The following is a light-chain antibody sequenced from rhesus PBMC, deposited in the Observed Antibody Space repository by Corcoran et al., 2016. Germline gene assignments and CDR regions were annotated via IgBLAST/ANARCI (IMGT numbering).Light chain of an antibody. V-gene: IGKV3-24*04. J-gene: IGKJ1*01. CDR1: QSVSSY. CDR2: GAS. CDR3: LQSSNWWT. Sequence: EIVMTQSPATLALSPGERATLSFRASQSVSSYLAWYQQKPGQAPRLLHYGASSRATGIPDRFSGSGAGTEFPLTISSLEPEDGGVYFCLQSSNWWTCGQGTKVEIK.